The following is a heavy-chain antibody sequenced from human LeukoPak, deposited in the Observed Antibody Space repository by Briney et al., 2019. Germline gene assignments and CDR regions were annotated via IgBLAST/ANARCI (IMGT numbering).Heavy chain of an antibody. Sequence: PGGSLRLSCAASGFTFSDYYMSWIRQAPGKGLEWVSAISGSGGSTYYADSVKGRFTISRDNSKNTLYLQMNSLRAEDTAVYYCTKVPTIYYGSYDNWFDPWGQGTLVTVSS. J-gene: IGHJ5*02. V-gene: IGHV3-23*01. CDR1: GFTFSDYY. CDR3: TKVPTIYYGSYDNWFDP. CDR2: ISGSGGST. D-gene: IGHD3-10*01.